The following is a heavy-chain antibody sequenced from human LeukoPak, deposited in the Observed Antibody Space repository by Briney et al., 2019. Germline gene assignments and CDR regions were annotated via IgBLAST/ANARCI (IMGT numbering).Heavy chain of an antibody. CDR3: ARDVGGSLDY. CDR1: GFTFNTYW. D-gene: IGHD1-26*01. V-gene: IGHV3-7*01. Sequence: PGGSLRLSCAASGFTFNTYWMAWVRQARGKGLEWVANIKEDESAKHQADSVKGRFTISRDNARNSVYLQMSSLRGDDTAVYYCARDVGGSLDYWGQGTLVTVSS. CDR2: IKEDESAK. J-gene: IGHJ4*02.